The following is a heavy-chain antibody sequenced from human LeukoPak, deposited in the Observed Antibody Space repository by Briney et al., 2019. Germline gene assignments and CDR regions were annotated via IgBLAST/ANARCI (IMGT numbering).Heavy chain of an antibody. Sequence: GGSLRLSFAAPGFTFSTYGMHWVRQVPGKGLVWVSRINNDGIGPFYADSVKGRFTISRDNAKNTLYLQMDSLRAEDTAMYYCAREILAPGKTHEYWGQGTLVTVSS. J-gene: IGHJ4*02. CDR1: GFTFSTYG. V-gene: IGHV3-74*01. CDR3: AREILAPGKTHEY. CDR2: INNDGIGP.